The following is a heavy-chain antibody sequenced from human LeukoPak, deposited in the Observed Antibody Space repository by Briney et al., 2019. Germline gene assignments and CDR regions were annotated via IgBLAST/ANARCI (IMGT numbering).Heavy chain of an antibody. J-gene: IGHJ3*02. V-gene: IGHV3-48*01. Sequence: TGGSLRLSCAASGFTFSSYSMNWVRKAPGKGLEWVSYISSSSSTIYYADSVKGRFTISRDNAKNSLYLQMNSLRAEDTAVYYCARGNIVGAIRGAFDIWGQGTMVTVSS. D-gene: IGHD1-26*01. CDR3: ARGNIVGAIRGAFDI. CDR1: GFTFSSYS. CDR2: ISSSSSTI.